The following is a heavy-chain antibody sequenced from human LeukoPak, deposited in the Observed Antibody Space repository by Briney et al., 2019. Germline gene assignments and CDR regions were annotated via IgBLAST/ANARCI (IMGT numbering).Heavy chain of an antibody. D-gene: IGHD1-7*01. V-gene: IGHV3-23*01. CDR3: ARKAQYNGHYPLDY. CDR2: TSDRGDYT. CDR1: GFTFTSYS. Sequence: GSLRLSCAASGFTFTSYSMSWVRQAPGKGLEWVSGTSDRGDYTYYADSVKGRFTISRDSSKNTLFLQMNSLRAEDTALYFCARKAQYNGHYPLDYWGQGTLVTVSS. J-gene: IGHJ4*02.